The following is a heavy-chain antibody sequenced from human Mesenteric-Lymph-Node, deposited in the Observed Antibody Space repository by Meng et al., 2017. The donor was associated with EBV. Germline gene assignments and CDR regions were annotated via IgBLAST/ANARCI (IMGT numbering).Heavy chain of an antibody. CDR2: IHAGKGKT. Sequence: QVKVVESGAEVKKPGASVKVSCKASGYIFTTYALHWVRQAPGQRLEWMGWIHAGKGKTRYSQKFQDRVTITSDTSASTAYMELSSLRSEDTAVYYCARGGGPKWELPTPDFWGQGTLVTVSS. D-gene: IGHD1-26*01. CDR1: GYIFTTYA. V-gene: IGHV1-3*01. J-gene: IGHJ4*02. CDR3: ARGGGPKWELPTPDF.